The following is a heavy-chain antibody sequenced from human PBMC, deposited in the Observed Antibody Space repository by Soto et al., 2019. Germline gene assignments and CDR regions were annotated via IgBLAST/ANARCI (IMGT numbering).Heavy chain of an antibody. CDR1: GGSFSGYY. CDR3: ARRPVLGAFDI. D-gene: IGHD6-6*01. J-gene: IGHJ3*02. V-gene: IGHV4-34*01. CDR2: INHSGST. Sequence: QVQLQQWGAGLLKPSETLSLTCAVYGGSFSGYYWSWIRQPPGKGLEWIGEINHSGSTNYNPSLKSRVTISVDTSKNQFSLKLSSVTAADTAVYYCARRPVLGAFDIWGQGTMVTVSS.